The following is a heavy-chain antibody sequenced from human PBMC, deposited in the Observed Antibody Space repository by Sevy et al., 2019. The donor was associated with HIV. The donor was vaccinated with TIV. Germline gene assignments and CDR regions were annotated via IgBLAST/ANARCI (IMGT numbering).Heavy chain of an antibody. CDR3: AKVVSCGGVCYYFES. J-gene: IGHJ4*02. CDR2: INPSGAYT. Sequence: ASVKVSCKASGYIFTDSDVHWVRQAPGRGLEWMGMINPSGAYTNYARMFQGRVTMTRDTSTNTVYMDLSSLRSDDTAVYFCAKVVSCGGVCYYFESWGQGTLVTVSS. CDR1: GYIFTDSD. V-gene: IGHV1-46*01. D-gene: IGHD2-21*02.